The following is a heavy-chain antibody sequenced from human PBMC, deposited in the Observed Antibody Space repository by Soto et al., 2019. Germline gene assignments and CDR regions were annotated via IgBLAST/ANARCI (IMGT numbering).Heavy chain of an antibody. CDR1: GLTFSSYG. CDR2: ISYDGRNK. D-gene: IGHD2-21*01. CDR3: AGESEGCGWFDP. V-gene: IGHV3-30*03. J-gene: IGHJ5*02. Sequence: PGGSLRLSCAASGLTFSSYGMHWVRQAPGRGLEWVAGISYDGRNKYYVDSVKGRFTISRDNSKNTLDLQMNSLRVEDTAVYYCAGESEGCGWFDPWGQGTLVTVSS.